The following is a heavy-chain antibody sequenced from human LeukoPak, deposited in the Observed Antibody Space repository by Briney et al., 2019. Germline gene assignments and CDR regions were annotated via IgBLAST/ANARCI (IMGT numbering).Heavy chain of an antibody. V-gene: IGHV4-38-2*02. Sequence: SETLSLTCTVSGYSISSGYYWGWIRQPPGKGLEWIGSGSTYYNPSLKSRVTISIDTSKNQFSLKLSSVTATDTAVYYCASMPDYGDFNFDYWGQGTLVTVSS. CDR1: GYSISSGYY. J-gene: IGHJ4*02. D-gene: IGHD4-17*01. CDR3: ASMPDYGDFNFDY. CDR2: SGST.